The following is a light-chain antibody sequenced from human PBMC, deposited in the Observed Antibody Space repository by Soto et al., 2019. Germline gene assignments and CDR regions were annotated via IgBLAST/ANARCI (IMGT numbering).Light chain of an antibody. V-gene: IGKV1-9*01. J-gene: IGKJ1*01. CDR1: QSISSY. Sequence: DIQMTQSPSSLSASVGDRVIIPCRASQSISSYLNWYQQKPGKAPKLLIYAASTLHSGVPSRFSGGGSGTEFTLTISSLQPEDFATYYCQQLNSYPRTFGQGTKVDIK. CDR2: AAS. CDR3: QQLNSYPRT.